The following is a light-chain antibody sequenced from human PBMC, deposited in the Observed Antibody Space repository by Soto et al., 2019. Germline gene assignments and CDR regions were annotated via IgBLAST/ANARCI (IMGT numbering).Light chain of an antibody. Sequence: QSVLTQPASVSGSPGQSITISCTGTSSDVGGYNYVSWYQQHPGKAPKLMIYDVSNRPSGVSNRFSGSKSGNTASLTISGLQAEDEADYYCSSYTRFGGGTKLTVL. CDR3: SSYTR. V-gene: IGLV2-14*01. J-gene: IGLJ2*01. CDR2: DVS. CDR1: SSDVGGYNY.